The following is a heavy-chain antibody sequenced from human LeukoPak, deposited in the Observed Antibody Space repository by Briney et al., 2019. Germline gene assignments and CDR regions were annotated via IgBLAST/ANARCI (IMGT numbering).Heavy chain of an antibody. V-gene: IGHV1-2*02. D-gene: IGHD3-3*01. CDR3: ASVGYYDFWSGYSHDAFDM. Sequence: ASVKVSCKASGYTFTGYYMHWVRQAPGQGLEWMGWINPNSGGTNYAQKFQGRVTMTRDTSISTAYMELSRLRSDDTAVYYCASVGYYDFWSGYSHDAFDMWGQGTMVTVSS. CDR1: GYTFTGYY. J-gene: IGHJ3*02. CDR2: INPNSGGT.